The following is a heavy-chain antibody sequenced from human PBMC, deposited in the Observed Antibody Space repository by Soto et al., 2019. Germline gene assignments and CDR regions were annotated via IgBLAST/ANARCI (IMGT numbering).Heavy chain of an antibody. CDR3: ARVPNPFRLKIGYEDAYDF. CDR2: IYYSGNT. Sequence: SETLSLTCTVSGDSVSSSHYYWAWIRQPPGKGLEWIGGIYYSGNTYYNPSLKSRVTISVDTSKNQFSLQLNSVTPEDTAVYYCARVPNPFRLKIGYEDAYDFWGQGTMVTVSS. D-gene: IGHD5-12*01. CDR1: GDSVSSSHYY. J-gene: IGHJ3*01. V-gene: IGHV4-39*07.